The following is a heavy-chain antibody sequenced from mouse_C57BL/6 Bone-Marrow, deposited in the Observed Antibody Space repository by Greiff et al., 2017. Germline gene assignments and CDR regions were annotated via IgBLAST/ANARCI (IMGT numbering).Heavy chain of an antibody. Sequence: QVQLQQPGTELVKPGASVKLSCKASGYTFTSYWMHWVKQRPGQGLEWIGNINPSNGGTNYNETFKSKSTLTADTSSNPPYLQLSSLTSEDTAVCYCTTLPYYYAMDYWGQGTSVTVSS. CDR1: GYTFTSYW. CDR3: TTLPYYYAMDY. CDR2: INPSNGGT. V-gene: IGHV1-53*01. D-gene: IGHD1-2*01. J-gene: IGHJ4*01.